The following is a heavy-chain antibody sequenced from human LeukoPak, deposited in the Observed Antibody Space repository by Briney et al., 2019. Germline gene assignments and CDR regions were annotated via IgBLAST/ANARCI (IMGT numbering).Heavy chain of an antibody. V-gene: IGHV3-53*05. J-gene: IGHJ6*03. D-gene: IGHD2-2*01. Sequence: GGSLRLSCAASGFTVSSNNMSWVRQAPGKGLEWVSVIYSGGSTYYADSVKGRFTISRDDSKNTLYLQMNSLRAEDTAVYYCAKDGVVGSYYYYYYMDVWGKGTTVTVSS. CDR2: IYSGGST. CDR1: GFTVSSNN. CDR3: AKDGVVGSYYYYYYMDV.